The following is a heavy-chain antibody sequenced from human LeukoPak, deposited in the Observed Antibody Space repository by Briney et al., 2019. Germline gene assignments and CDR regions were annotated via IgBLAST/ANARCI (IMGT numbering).Heavy chain of an antibody. CDR2: IYTSGST. CDR1: GGSISSGSYY. V-gene: IGHV4-61*02. D-gene: IGHD6-13*01. Sequence: TLSLTCTVSGGSISSGSYYWSWIRQPAGKGLEWIGRIYTSGSTNYNPSLKSRVTISVDTSKNQFSLKLSSVTAADTAVYYCARVAPWKGFGYSSSWPDDYWGQGTLVTVSS. J-gene: IGHJ4*02. CDR3: ARVAPWKGFGYSSSWPDDY.